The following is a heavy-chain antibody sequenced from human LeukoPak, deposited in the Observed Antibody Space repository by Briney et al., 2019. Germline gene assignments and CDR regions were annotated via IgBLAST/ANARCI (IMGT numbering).Heavy chain of an antibody. J-gene: IGHJ4*02. CDR1: GYTFTTYS. V-gene: IGHV1-18*01. CDR3: ARHLSVEAAPFDY. CDR2: ISTYNGNT. Sequence: GASVKVACKASGYTFTTYSFNWVRQAPGQGLEWMGWISTYNGNTKYAQKLQGRVTMTTDTSTSTAYMELRSLRSDDTAVYYCARHLSVEAAPFDYWGQGTLVTVPS. D-gene: IGHD6-6*01.